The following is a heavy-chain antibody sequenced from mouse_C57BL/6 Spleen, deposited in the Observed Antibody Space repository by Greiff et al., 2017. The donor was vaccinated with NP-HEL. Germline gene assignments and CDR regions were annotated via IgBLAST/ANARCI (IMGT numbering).Heavy chain of an antibody. CDR2: ILPGSGST. Sequence: VQLQQSGAELMKPGASVKLSCKATGYTFTGYWIEWVKQRPGHGLEWIGEILPGSGSTNYNEKFKGKATLTADTSSNTAYMQLSSLTTEDSAIYYCARSLYDYGRYFDVWGTGTTVTVSS. J-gene: IGHJ1*03. CDR1: GYTFTGYW. CDR3: ARSLYDYGRYFDV. D-gene: IGHD2-4*01. V-gene: IGHV1-9*01.